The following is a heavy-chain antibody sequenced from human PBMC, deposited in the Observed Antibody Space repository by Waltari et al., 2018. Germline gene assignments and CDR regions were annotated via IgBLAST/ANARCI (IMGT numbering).Heavy chain of an antibody. CDR1: GFHFSSYT. Sequence: GGGLVQPGGSLRLSCAASGFHFSSYTMDLVRQAPGKGLEWVSAITSGGRTYYADSVRGRFTVSRDNSKSTLYLEMNRLRAEDTAVYYCAKERGASRIYFLDYWGQGSLVTVSS. V-gene: IGHV3-23*01. CDR2: ITSGGRT. J-gene: IGHJ4*02. D-gene: IGHD3-10*01. CDR3: AKERGASRIYFLDY.